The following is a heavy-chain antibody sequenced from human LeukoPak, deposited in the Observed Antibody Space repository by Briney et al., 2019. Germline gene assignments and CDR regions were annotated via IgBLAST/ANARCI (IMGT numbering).Heavy chain of an antibody. CDR1: GGSISSGDYY. V-gene: IGHV4-61*08. D-gene: IGHD6-19*01. Sequence: SETLSLTCTVSGGSISSGDYYWSWIRQPPGKGLEWIAYMYYSGSTNYNPSLKSRVTISVDTSKNQFSLKLSSVTAADTAVYYCARDRLRAASAFDIWGQGTMVTVSS. J-gene: IGHJ3*02. CDR3: ARDRLRAASAFDI. CDR2: MYYSGST.